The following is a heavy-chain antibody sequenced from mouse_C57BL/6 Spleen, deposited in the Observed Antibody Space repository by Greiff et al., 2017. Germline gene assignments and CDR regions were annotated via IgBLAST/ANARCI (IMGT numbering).Heavy chain of an antibody. CDR3: ARENKGLPHSDY. Sequence: QVKLQQSGAELVKPGASVKLSCKASGYTFTSYWMQWVKQRPGQGLEWIGDIDPSDSYTNYNQKFKGKVTLTVDTSSSKAYMQLSSLTSEESAVNYCARENKGLPHSDYWGQGTTLTVSS. D-gene: IGHD2-2*01. V-gene: IGHV1-50*01. CDR2: IDPSDSYT. CDR1: GYTFTSYW. J-gene: IGHJ2*01.